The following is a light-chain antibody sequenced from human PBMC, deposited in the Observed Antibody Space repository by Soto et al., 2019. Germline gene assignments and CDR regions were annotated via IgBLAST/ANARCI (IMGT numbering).Light chain of an antibody. CDR2: DVS. CDR1: SSDVGDNDS. V-gene: IGLV2-14*01. Sequence: QSALTQPASVSGSPGQSFTISCTGTSSDVGDNDSVSWYQQHPGKVPKLMIYDVSDRPSGVSNRFSGSKSGNTASLTISGLQAEDEADYYCSSYTSSSTLVFGTGTKLTVL. J-gene: IGLJ1*01. CDR3: SSYTSSSTLV.